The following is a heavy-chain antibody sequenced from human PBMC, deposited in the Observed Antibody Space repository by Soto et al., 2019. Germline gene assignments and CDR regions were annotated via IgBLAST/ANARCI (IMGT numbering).Heavy chain of an antibody. CDR1: GYTFTGYY. CDR2: INPNSGGT. CDR3: ARDMYSSGWYWDPAEYFQH. Sequence: QVQLVQSGAEVKKPGASVKVSCKASGYTFTGYYMHWVRQAPGQGLEWMGWINPNSGGTNYAQKFQGRVTMTRDTSISTAYMELSRLRSDDTAVYYCARDMYSSGWYWDPAEYFQHWGQGTLVTVSS. V-gene: IGHV1-2*02. D-gene: IGHD6-19*01. J-gene: IGHJ1*01.